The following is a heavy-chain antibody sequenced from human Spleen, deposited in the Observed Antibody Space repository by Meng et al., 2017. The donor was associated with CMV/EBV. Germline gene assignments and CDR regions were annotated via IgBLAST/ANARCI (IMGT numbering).Heavy chain of an antibody. J-gene: IGHJ6*02. Sequence: SETLSLTCAVYGGSFSGYYWSWIRQPPGKGLEWIGEINDGGSTNYNPSLKSRVSISVDRSKNQFSLKLTSVTAADTAVFYCARAQTFRYASGGYYGVDVWGQGTTVTVSS. D-gene: IGHD3-10*01. CDR1: GGSFSGYY. CDR3: ARAQTFRYASGGYYGVDV. CDR2: INDGGST. V-gene: IGHV4-34*01.